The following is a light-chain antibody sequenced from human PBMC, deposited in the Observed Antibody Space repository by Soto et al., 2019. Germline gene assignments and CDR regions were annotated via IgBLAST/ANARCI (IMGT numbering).Light chain of an antibody. J-gene: IGKJ5*01. CDR2: DAS. CDR3: QQRSNWPPIT. V-gene: IGKV1-5*01. Sequence: QMTQSRSTLSTSVGDRVTTSCRASQSISTWLAWYQQKPGKAPKLLIYDASSLESGVPSRFSGCGSGTDFTLTISSLEPEDFAVYYCQQRSNWPPITLGQGTRLEI. CDR1: QSISTW.